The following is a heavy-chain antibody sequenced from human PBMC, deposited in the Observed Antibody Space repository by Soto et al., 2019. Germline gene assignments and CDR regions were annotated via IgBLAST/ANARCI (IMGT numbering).Heavy chain of an antibody. CDR2: ISAGGGGT. J-gene: IGHJ4*01. CDR1: GFTFSNYA. Sequence: GGSLRLSCATSGFTFSNYAMSWVRQAPGKGLEWVSAISAGGGGTYYADSVQGRFTISRDNSRNTLHLQMNSLRADDTAVYYYAKGTAPALDYWGQGTLVTVSS. V-gene: IGHV3-23*01. CDR3: AKGTAPALDY.